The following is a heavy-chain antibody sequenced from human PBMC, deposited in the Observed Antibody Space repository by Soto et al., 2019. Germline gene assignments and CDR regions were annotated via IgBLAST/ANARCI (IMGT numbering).Heavy chain of an antibody. CDR3: ARQGVSITMVRGVGGAFDI. V-gene: IGHV4-39*01. D-gene: IGHD3-10*01. CDR1: GGSISSSSYY. J-gene: IGHJ3*02. CDR2: IYYSGST. Sequence: PSETLSLTCTVSGGSISSSSYYWGWIRQPPGEGLEWIGSIYYSGSTYYNPSLKSRVTISVDTSKNQFSLKLSSVTAADTAVYYCARQGVSITMVRGVGGAFDIWGQGTMVTVSS.